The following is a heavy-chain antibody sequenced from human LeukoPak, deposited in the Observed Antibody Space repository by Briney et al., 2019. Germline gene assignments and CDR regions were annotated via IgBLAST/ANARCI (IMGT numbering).Heavy chain of an antibody. V-gene: IGHV4-30-2*01. Sequence: SETLSLTCAVSGGSISSGGYSWSWIRQPPGKGLEWLGYIYHSGSTYYNPSLKSRVTISVDRSKNQFSLKLSSMTAADTAVYYCARDCGGDCYYGMDVWGQGTTVTVSS. CDR3: ARDCGGDCYYGMDV. J-gene: IGHJ6*02. D-gene: IGHD2-21*01. CDR2: IYHSGST. CDR1: GGSISSGGYS.